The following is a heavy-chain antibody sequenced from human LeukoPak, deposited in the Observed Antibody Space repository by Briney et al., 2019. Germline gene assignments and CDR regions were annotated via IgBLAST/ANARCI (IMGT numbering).Heavy chain of an antibody. V-gene: IGHV4-59*01. CDR1: GASIRSYY. CDR2: IYYTGST. CDR3: ARDRDYYDSGSSYFDY. J-gene: IGHJ4*02. D-gene: IGHD3-10*01. Sequence: SETLSLTCTVSGASIRSYYWSWIWQPPGKGLEWIGYIYYTGSTNYNPSLKSRVTISVDTSKNQFSLKLSSVTAADTAVYYCARDRDYYDSGSSYFDYWGQGTLVTVSS.